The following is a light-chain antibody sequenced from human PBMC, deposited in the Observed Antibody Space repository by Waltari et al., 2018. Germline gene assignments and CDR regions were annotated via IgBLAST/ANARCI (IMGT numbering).Light chain of an antibody. CDR1: SLRNNY. Sequence: SSELTQDPAVSVALGQTVRITCQGDSLRNNYASWYQQQTGQAPILGIFAKNSRPSGIPSGFSGSTSGSTASLTITGAQAEEEADYYCNSRDSSGDHVVFGGGTKLTVL. CDR3: NSRDSSGDHVV. CDR2: AKN. V-gene: IGLV3-19*01. J-gene: IGLJ2*01.